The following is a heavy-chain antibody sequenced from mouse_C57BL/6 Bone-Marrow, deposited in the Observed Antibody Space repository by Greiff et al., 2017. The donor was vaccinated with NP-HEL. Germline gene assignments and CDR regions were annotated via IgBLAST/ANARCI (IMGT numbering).Heavy chain of an antibody. CDR3: ARDGRFAY. CDR2: ISDGGSYT. CDR1: GFTFSSYA. J-gene: IGHJ3*01. V-gene: IGHV5-4*01. Sequence: EVKVVESGGGLVKPGGSLKLSCAASGFTFSSYAMSWVRQTPEKRLEWVATISDGGSYTYYPDNVKGRFTISRHNAKNNLYLQMSHLKSEDTAMYYCARDGRFAYWGQGTLVTVSA.